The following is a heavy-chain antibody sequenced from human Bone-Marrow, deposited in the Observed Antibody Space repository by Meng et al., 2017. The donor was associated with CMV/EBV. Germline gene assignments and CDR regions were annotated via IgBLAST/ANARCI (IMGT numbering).Heavy chain of an antibody. Sequence: SFSGYYWSWIRQPPGKGLEWIGEINHSGSNGYDPSLKGRVTISVDTSKNQFSLKLSSVTAADTAVYYCARGDYVWGSYRYGGFWFDPWGQGTLVTVSS. CDR3: ARGDYVWGSYRYGGFWFDP. V-gene: IGHV4-34*01. D-gene: IGHD3-16*02. CDR2: INHSGSN. CDR1: SFSGYY. J-gene: IGHJ5*02.